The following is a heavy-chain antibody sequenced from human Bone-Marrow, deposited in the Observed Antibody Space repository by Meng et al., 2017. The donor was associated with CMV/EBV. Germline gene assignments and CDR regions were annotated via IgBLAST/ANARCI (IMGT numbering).Heavy chain of an antibody. J-gene: IGHJ4*02. Sequence: SETLSLTCAMYDGSFSGYYWTWTRQPPGKGLEWIGEINHGGSTNYNPSLKSRVTISVDTSKNQFSLKLSSVIAADTAVYYCARGYLMDPAMGPHFDYWGQGTLVTVSS. CDR2: INHGGST. CDR1: DGSFSGYY. D-gene: IGHD5-18*01. CDR3: ARGYLMDPAMGPHFDY. V-gene: IGHV4-34*01.